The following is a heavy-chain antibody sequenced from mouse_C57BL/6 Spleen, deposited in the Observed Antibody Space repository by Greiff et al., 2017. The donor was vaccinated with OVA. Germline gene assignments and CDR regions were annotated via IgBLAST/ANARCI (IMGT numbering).Heavy chain of an antibody. CDR3: AREGSYDYDNFDY. V-gene: IGHV1-42*01. J-gene: IGHJ2*01. D-gene: IGHD2-4*01. CDR1: GYSFTGYY. Sequence: EVQLQQSGPELVKPGASVKISCKASGYSFTGYYMNWVKQSPEKSLEWIGEINPSTGGTTYNQKFKAKATLTVDKSSSTASMQLKSLTSEDSAVYYCAREGSYDYDNFDYWGQGTTLTVSA. CDR2: INPSTGGT.